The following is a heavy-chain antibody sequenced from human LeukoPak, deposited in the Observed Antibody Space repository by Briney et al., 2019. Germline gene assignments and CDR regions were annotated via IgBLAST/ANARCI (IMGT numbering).Heavy chain of an antibody. CDR1: GYTFTSYG. CDR3: ARIYYGSGSYYNWDWFDP. Sequence: ASVKVSCKASGYTFTSYGISWVRQAPGQGLEWIGWLNPNSGGTNYAQKSQGRVTMTRDTSISTAYMELSRLRSDDTAMYYCARIYYGSGSYYNWDWFDPWGQGTLVTVSS. CDR2: LNPNSGGT. V-gene: IGHV1-2*02. D-gene: IGHD3-10*01. J-gene: IGHJ5*02.